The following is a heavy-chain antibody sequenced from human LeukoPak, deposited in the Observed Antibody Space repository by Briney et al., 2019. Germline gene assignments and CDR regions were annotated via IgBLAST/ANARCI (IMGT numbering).Heavy chain of an antibody. CDR1: GFRFSSHG. V-gene: IGHV3-33*01. CDR3: ARSVGSDYTGSFDL. Sequence: PGGSLRLSCAGSGFRFSSHGMHWVRQAPGKGLEWLGYIWYDGSNPDYVDPVKGRFTISRDNSKNTVHLQMNSLSAEDTAVYHCARSVGSDYTGSFDLWGQGTPVTVSS. D-gene: IGHD3-10*01. J-gene: IGHJ4*02. CDR2: IWYDGSNP.